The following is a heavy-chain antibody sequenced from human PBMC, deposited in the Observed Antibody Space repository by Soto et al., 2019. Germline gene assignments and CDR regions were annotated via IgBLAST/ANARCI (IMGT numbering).Heavy chain of an antibody. CDR1: GGSISSYY. CDR3: ARYMVRGGKYYFDY. D-gene: IGHD3-10*01. V-gene: IGHV4-59*01. CDR2: IYYSGST. J-gene: IGHJ4*02. Sequence: SETLSLTCTVSGGSISSYYWSWIRQPPGKGLEWIGYIYYSGSTNYNPSLKSRVTISVDTSKNQFSLKLSSVTAADTAVYYCARYMVRGGKYYFDYWASVKVTVSS.